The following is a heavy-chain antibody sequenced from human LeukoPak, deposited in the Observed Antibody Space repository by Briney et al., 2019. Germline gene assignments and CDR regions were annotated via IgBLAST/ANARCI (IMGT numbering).Heavy chain of an antibody. CDR3: ARDGGIWYFDY. CDR2: IWYDGSNK. V-gene: IGHV3-33*08. D-gene: IGHD3-16*01. Sequence: PGGSLRLSCAASGFTLSSYWMHWVRQAPGKGLEWVAVIWYDGSNKYYADSVKGRFTISRDNSKKTLYLQMNSLRAEDTAVYYCARDGGIWYFDYWGQGTLVTVSS. CDR1: GFTLSSYW. J-gene: IGHJ4*02.